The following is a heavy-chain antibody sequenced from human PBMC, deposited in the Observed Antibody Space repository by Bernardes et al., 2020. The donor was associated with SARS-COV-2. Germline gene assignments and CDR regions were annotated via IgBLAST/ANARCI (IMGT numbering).Heavy chain of an antibody. D-gene: IGHD3-3*01. CDR1: GFTFSSYW. Sequence: GGSLRLSCAASGFTFSSYWMHWVRQAPGKGLVWVSRINSDGSSTSYADSVKGRFTISRDNAKNTLYLQMNSLRAEDTAVYYCASMRLRFLEWWNDYGMDVWGQGTTVTVSS. CDR3: ASMRLRFLEWWNDYGMDV. V-gene: IGHV3-74*01. J-gene: IGHJ6*02. CDR2: INSDGSST.